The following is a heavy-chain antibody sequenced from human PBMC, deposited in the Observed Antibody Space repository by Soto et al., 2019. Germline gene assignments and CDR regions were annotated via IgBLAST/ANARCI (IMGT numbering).Heavy chain of an antibody. V-gene: IGHV3-30*18. Sequence: GGSLRLSCAASGFTFTRYGMHWIRQAPGKGPEWVAVISYDGSIKKYGNSVKGRFTIPRDNSKNTVYLQMTSLRGDDTAVYYCAKEVQSTYGWPFDYWGQGTLVTVSS. D-gene: IGHD3-10*01. CDR3: AKEVQSTYGWPFDY. CDR2: ISYDGSIK. J-gene: IGHJ4*02. CDR1: GFTFTRYG.